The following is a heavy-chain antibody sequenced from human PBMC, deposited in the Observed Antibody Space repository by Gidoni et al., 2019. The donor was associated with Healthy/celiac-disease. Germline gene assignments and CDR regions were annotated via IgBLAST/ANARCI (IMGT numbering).Heavy chain of an antibody. V-gene: IGHV1-2*04. Sequence: SCKASGYTFTGYYMHWVRQAPGQGLEWMGWINPNSGGTNYAQKFQGWVTMTRDTSISTAYMELSRLRSDDTAVYYCARQIVHYGSYGMDVWGQGTTVTVSS. CDR2: INPNSGGT. CDR1: GYTFTGYY. J-gene: IGHJ6*02. CDR3: ARQIVHYGSYGMDV. D-gene: IGHD4-17*01.